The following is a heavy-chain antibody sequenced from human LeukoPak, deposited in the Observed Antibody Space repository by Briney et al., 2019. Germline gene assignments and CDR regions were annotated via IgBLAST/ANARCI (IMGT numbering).Heavy chain of an antibody. V-gene: IGHV4-34*01. CDR1: GGSFSGYY. J-gene: IGHJ4*02. CDR2: INHSGST. CDR3: ARLPLGAHYFDY. Sequence: PSETLSLTCAVYGGSFSGYYWSWIRQPPGKGLEWIGEINHSGSTNYNPSLKSRVTISVDTSKNQFSLKLSSVTAADTAVYYCARLPLGAHYFDYWGQGTLVTVSS. D-gene: IGHD1-26*01.